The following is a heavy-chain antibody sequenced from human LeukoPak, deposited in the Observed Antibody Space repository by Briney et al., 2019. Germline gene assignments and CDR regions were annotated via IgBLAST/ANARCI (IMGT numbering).Heavy chain of an antibody. J-gene: IGHJ4*02. CDR1: GFTFSSYA. Sequence: GGSLRLSCAASGFTFSSYAMSWVRQAPRKGLEWVSAISGSGGSTYYADSVKGRFTISRDNSKNTLYLQMNSLRAEDTAVYYCAKQTRPQLERRLGFDYWGQGTLVTVSS. CDR2: ISGSGGST. CDR3: AKQTRPQLERRLGFDY. D-gene: IGHD1-1*01. V-gene: IGHV3-23*01.